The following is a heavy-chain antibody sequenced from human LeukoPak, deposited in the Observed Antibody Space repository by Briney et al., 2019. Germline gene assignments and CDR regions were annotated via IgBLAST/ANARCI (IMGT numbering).Heavy chain of an antibody. D-gene: IGHD3-10*01. V-gene: IGHV4-4*07. Sequence: SETLSLTCTVSGGSINSYWSWIRQPAGKGLEWIGRIYTTGNTNYSPSLKSRVTMSIDTSKNQFSLRLSSVTAADTAVYYCARGFGYYYGSGRDFFDYWGQGTLVTVSS. CDR1: GGSINSY. J-gene: IGHJ4*02. CDR3: ARGFGYYYGSGRDFFDY. CDR2: IYTTGNT.